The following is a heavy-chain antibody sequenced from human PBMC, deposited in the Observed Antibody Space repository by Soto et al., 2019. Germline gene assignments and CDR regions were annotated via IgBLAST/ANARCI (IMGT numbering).Heavy chain of an antibody. CDR2: ISSSSAYT. CDR3: ARYPRYGGGWSIWFDP. CDR1: AFIFSSYS. V-gene: IGHV3-21*01. J-gene: IGHJ5*02. Sequence: GGSLRLSCPASAFIFSSYSMHWVRQAPGKGLEWVSSISSSSAYTYYAASAKGRFTISTDNAENSLCLQMNSLRAEETAVYYCARYPRYGGGWSIWFDPWGQGTLVTVSS. D-gene: IGHD6-19*01.